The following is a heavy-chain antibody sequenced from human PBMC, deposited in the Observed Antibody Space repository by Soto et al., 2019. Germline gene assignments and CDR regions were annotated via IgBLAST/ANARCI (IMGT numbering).Heavy chain of an antibody. CDR3: ARSRGMVRGVIDY. Sequence: QVQLQESGPGLVKPSGTLSLTCAVSGGSISSSNWWSWVRQPPGKGLEWIGEIYHSGGTTYNPSLKSRVTISVDKSKSQFTLKLSSVTAADTAVYYCARSRGMVRGVIDYWGQGTLVTVSS. J-gene: IGHJ4*02. V-gene: IGHV4-4*02. CDR1: GGSISSSNW. CDR2: IYHSGGT. D-gene: IGHD3-10*01.